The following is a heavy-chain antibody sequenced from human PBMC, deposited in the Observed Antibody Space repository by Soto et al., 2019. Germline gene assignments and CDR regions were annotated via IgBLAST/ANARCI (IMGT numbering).Heavy chain of an antibody. Sequence: QVQLVESGGGVGKPGGSLRLACAASGFTFRDYYMTWIRQAPGKGLEWVSYIHSSSSTTYYADSVKGRFPISRDNAKSSLYLQMNSLRAEDTAVYYCARAVNWNEFDPWGQGTLVTVSS. V-gene: IGHV3-11*01. CDR3: ARAVNWNEFDP. CDR1: GFTFRDYY. J-gene: IGHJ5*02. CDR2: IHSSSSTT. D-gene: IGHD1-1*01.